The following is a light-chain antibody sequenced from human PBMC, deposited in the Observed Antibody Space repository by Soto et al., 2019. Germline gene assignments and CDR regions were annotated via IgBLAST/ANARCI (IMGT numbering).Light chain of an antibody. CDR1: SSDVGRYNY. V-gene: IGLV2-8*01. J-gene: IGLJ1*01. CDR2: EVS. Sequence: QSVLTQPPSASGSPGQSVTISCTGTSSDVGRYNYISWYQQRPGKAPKLIIYEVSKRPSGVPDRLSGFKYGNTASLTVSGLQAEDEADYYCSSYAGNSTLFGTGTKVTVL. CDR3: SSYAGNSTL.